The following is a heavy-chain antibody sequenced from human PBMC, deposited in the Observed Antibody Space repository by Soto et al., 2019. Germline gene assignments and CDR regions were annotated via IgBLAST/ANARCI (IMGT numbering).Heavy chain of an antibody. D-gene: IGHD2-8*01. CDR2: ISGGGDST. CDR3: AKKDGTDGRYDAFDI. Sequence: GGSLRLSCTASGFTFSTYAMSWVRQGPGKGLEWVSSISGGGDSTYYADSVKGRFTVSRDNSKNTLYVQMSSLRAEDTALYYCAKKDGTDGRYDAFDIWGRGTVVTVSS. CDR1: GFTFSTYA. J-gene: IGHJ3*02. V-gene: IGHV3-23*01.